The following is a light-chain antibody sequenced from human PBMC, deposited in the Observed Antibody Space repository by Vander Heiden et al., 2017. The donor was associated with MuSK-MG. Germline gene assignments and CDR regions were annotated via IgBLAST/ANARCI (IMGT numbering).Light chain of an antibody. J-gene: IGKJ4*01. V-gene: IGKV3-20*01. CDR3: QQYGNSPVT. CDR1: QSVSNNY. CDR2: NTS. Sequence: EIVLTQSPGTLSLSPGERATLSCRASQSVSNNYLAWYQQKPGQAPRLLIYNTSSRATGIPDRFSGSGSGTDFTLTISRLEPEDFAVYYCQQYGNSPVTFGGGTKMEIK.